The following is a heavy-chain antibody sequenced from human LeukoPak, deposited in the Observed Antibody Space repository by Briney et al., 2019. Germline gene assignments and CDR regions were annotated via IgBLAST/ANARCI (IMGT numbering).Heavy chain of an antibody. CDR2: INHSGST. CDR3: ARVLKRRGGFDP. V-gene: IGHV4-34*01. CDR1: GGSFSGYY. D-gene: IGHD2/OR15-2a*01. Sequence: PSETLSLSCAVYGGSFSGYYWSWIRHPPGKGLEWIGEINHSGSTNYNPSLKSRVTISVDTSKNQFSLKLSSVTAADTAVCYFARVLKRRGGFDPWGQGTLVTVSS. J-gene: IGHJ5*02.